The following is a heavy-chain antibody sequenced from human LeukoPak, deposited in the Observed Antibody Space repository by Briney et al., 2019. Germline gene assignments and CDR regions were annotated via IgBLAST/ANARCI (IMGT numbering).Heavy chain of an antibody. V-gene: IGHV1-18*01. CDR1: GGTFSSYA. CDR2: ISAYNGNT. D-gene: IGHD2-8*01. Sequence: EASVKVSCKASGGTFSSYAISWVRQAPGQGLEWMGWISAYNGNTNYAQKLQGRVTMTTDTSTSTAYMELRSLRSDDTAVYYCARETRSMVMFDYWGQGTLVTVSS. J-gene: IGHJ4*02. CDR3: ARETRSMVMFDY.